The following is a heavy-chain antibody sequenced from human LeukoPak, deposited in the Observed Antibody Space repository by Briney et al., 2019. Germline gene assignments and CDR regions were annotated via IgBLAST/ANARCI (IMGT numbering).Heavy chain of an antibody. D-gene: IGHD4-23*01. Sequence: SETLSLTCTVSGGSISSGGYYWSWIRQHPGKGLEWIGYIYCSGSTYYNPSLKSRVTISVDTSKNQFSLKLSSVTAADTAVYYCARAPTTLGAFDIWGQGTMVTVSS. CDR2: IYCSGST. CDR3: ARAPTTLGAFDI. V-gene: IGHV4-31*03. CDR1: GGSISSGGYY. J-gene: IGHJ3*02.